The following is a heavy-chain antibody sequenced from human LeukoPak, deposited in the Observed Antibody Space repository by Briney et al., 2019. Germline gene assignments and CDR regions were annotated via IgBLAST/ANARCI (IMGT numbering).Heavy chain of an antibody. CDR3: AGITMVRGVGAGDS. Sequence: GGSLRLSCAASGFTFSSYGMHWVRQAPGKGLEWVAVISYDGSNKYYADSVKGRFTISRDNSKNTLYLQMNSLRAEDTAVYYCAGITMVRGVGAGDSWGQGTLVTASS. CDR1: GFTFSSYG. V-gene: IGHV3-30*03. D-gene: IGHD3-10*01. J-gene: IGHJ5*02. CDR2: ISYDGSNK.